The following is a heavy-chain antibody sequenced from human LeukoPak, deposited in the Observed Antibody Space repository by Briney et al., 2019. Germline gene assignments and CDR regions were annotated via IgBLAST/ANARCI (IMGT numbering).Heavy chain of an antibody. D-gene: IGHD6-6*01. Sequence: RGSLRLSRAPSRFTFCSYVMNWVRPAPGKGLEWVVYISSSGRTIYYAASVKGRFTISRDNTKNSLYLQMHSLRAEDTAVYYCARMRPELDYWGQGTLVTVSS. V-gene: IGHV3-48*03. J-gene: IGHJ4*02. CDR1: RFTFCSYV. CDR3: ARMRPELDY. CDR2: ISSSGRTI.